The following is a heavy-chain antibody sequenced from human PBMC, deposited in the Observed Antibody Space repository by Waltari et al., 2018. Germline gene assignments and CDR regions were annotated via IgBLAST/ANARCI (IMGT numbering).Heavy chain of an antibody. CDR2: IKSDGSVK. CDR1: GFAFSPDW. J-gene: IGHJ3*02. Sequence: EVQLVESGGGLVQPGGSLRLSCAASGFAFSPDWMTWVRQAPGKGLEWVANIKSDGSVKHYVDSVKGRFTISRDNARNSLYLQMNSLRAEDTAVYYCTRDSSPGSQTSGWFDAFDIWGQGARVTVSA. V-gene: IGHV3-7*01. CDR3: TRDSSPGSQTSGWFDAFDI. D-gene: IGHD6-19*01.